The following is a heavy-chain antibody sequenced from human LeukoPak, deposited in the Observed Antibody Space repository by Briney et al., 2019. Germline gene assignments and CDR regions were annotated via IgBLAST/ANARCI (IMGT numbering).Heavy chain of an antibody. CDR1: GGSFSGYY. D-gene: IGHD2-15*01. CDR2: INHSGST. J-gene: IGHJ4*02. CDR3: ARGGVQGYCSGGSCPLDY. Sequence: SETLSLTGAVYGGSFSGYYWSWIRQPPGKGLEWIGEINHSGSTNYNPSLKSRVTISVDTSKNQFSLKLSSVTAADTAVYYCARGGVQGYCSGGSCPLDYWGQGTLVTVSS. V-gene: IGHV4-34*01.